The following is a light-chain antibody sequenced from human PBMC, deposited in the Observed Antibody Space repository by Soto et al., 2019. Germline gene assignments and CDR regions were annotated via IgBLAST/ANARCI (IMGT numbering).Light chain of an antibody. J-gene: IGKJ1*01. CDR3: QQYGSSPRA. CDR1: QSVSNN. V-gene: IGKV3-20*01. CDR2: GAS. Sequence: EIVMTQSPATLSVSPGERATLSCWASQSVSNNLAWYQQKPGQAPRLLIYGASSRATGIPDRFSGSGSGTDFTLTISRLEPEDFAVYYCQQYGSSPRAFGQGTKVDIK.